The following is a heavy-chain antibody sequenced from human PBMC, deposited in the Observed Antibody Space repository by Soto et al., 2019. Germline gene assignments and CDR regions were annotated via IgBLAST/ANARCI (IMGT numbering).Heavy chain of an antibody. CDR1: GFTFSSYA. D-gene: IGHD6-13*01. V-gene: IGHV3-23*01. Sequence: PGGSLRLSCAASGFTFSSYAMSWVRQSPGKGLEWVSAISGSGGSTYHADSVKGRFTISRDNSKNTLYLQMNSLRAEDTAVYYCAKASIAAAGYPDYYYGMDVWGQGTTVTVSS. CDR3: AKASIAAAGYPDYYYGMDV. J-gene: IGHJ6*02. CDR2: ISGSGGST.